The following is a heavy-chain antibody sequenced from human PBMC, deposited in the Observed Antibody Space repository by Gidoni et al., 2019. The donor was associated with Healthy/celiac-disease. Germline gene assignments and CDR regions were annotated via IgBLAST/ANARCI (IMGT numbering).Heavy chain of an antibody. CDR2: IIPIFGTA. Sequence: QVQLVQSGAEVKKPGSSVKVSCKASGGTFSSYAISWVRQAPGQGLEWMGGIIPIFGTANYAQKFQGRVTITADESTSTAYMELSSLRSEDTAVYYCASAEDIVVVPAAIHPYYYYYGMDVWGQGTTVTVSS. V-gene: IGHV1-69*01. CDR1: GGTFSSYA. J-gene: IGHJ6*02. CDR3: ASAEDIVVVPAAIHPYYYYYGMDV. D-gene: IGHD2-2*01.